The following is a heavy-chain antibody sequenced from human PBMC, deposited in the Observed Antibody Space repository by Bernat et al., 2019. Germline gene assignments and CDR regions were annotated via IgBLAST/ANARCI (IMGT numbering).Heavy chain of an antibody. Sequence: QVQLVQSGAEVKKPGASVKVSCKASGYTFTSYAMHWVRQAPGQRLEWMGWINAGNGNTKYSQKFQGRVTITRDTSASTAYMELSSLRSEDTAVYYCASPNRKGGSYWTLSYWGQGTLVTVSS. J-gene: IGHJ4*02. D-gene: IGHD1-26*01. CDR2: INAGNGNT. V-gene: IGHV1-3*01. CDR1: GYTFTSYA. CDR3: ASPNRKGGSYWTLSY.